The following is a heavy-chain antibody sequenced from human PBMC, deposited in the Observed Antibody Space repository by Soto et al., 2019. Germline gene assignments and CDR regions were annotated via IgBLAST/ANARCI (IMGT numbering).Heavy chain of an antibody. D-gene: IGHD6-13*01. CDR3: ARDNGIAGSFDP. CDR2: ISISSRTI. Sequence: GGSLRLSCAASGFTFRSYSMNWVRQPPGKGLEWVSYISISSRTIYYADSVKGRFTISRDDAKNSLYLQMNSLRDEDTSVYYCARDNGIAGSFDPWRQGTLVTVSS. V-gene: IGHV3-48*02. J-gene: IGHJ5*02. CDR1: GFTFRSYS.